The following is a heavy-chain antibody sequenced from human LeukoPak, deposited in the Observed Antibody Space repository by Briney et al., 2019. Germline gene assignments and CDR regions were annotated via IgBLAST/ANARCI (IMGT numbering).Heavy chain of an antibody. CDR3: ARVREVVPEYYHYMDV. J-gene: IGHJ6*03. V-gene: IGHV1-69*13. CDR1: GGTFSSYA. D-gene: IGHD2-2*01. Sequence: SVKVSCKASGGTFSSYAISLVRQAPGQGLEWMGGIIPIFGTANYAHKFQGRVTITADESTSTAYMELSSLRSEDTAVYYCARVREVVPEYYHYMDVWGKGTTVTVSS. CDR2: IIPIFGTA.